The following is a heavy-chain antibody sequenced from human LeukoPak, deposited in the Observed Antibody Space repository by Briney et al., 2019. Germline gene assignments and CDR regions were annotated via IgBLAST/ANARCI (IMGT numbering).Heavy chain of an antibody. V-gene: IGHV4-39*07. Sequence: SETLSLTCTVSGGSISSSSYYWGWIRQPPGKGLEWIGSIYYSGSTYYNPSLKSRVTISVDTSKNQFSLKLSSVTAADTAVYYCASGVSRFVYFDYWGQGTLVTVPS. CDR3: ASGVSRFVYFDY. CDR1: GGSISSSSYY. CDR2: IYYSGST. D-gene: IGHD3-10*01. J-gene: IGHJ4*02.